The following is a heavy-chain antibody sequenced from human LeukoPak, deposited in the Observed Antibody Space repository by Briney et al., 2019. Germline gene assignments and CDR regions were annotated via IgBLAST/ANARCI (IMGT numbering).Heavy chain of an antibody. J-gene: IGHJ4*02. CDR3: APEGGSSYDY. Sequence: GGSLRLSCAASGFTFSTYWMHWVRQVPGEGLVWVSRINSDGSIADYADAVKGRFTISRDNARNTLYLEMNSLRAEDTALYFCAPEGGSSYDYWGQGTLVTVSS. D-gene: IGHD5-18*01. CDR1: GFTFSTYW. CDR2: INSDGSIA. V-gene: IGHV3-74*01.